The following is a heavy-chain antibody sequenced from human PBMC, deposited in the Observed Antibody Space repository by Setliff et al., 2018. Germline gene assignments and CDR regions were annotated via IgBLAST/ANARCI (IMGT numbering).Heavy chain of an antibody. CDR3: ARNWVTAQHYYYGMDV. V-gene: IGHV3-7*01. Sequence: ETLSFTCAVSGGSISSSNWWSWVRQPPGKGLEWVANIKQDGSSKFYGDSVKGRFTISRDNSKNTLYLQMDSLRAEDTAVYYCARNWVTAQHYYYGMDVWGQGTTVTVSS. J-gene: IGHJ6*02. CDR1: GGSISSSNW. D-gene: IGHD2-21*02. CDR2: IKQDGSSK.